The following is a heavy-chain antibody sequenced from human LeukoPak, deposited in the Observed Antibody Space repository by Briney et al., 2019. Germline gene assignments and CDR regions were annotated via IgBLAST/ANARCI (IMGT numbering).Heavy chain of an antibody. CDR1: GFTFSRYS. V-gene: IGHV3-48*02. CDR3: ARTWLSSGFLFDH. CDR2: ISSSSSTV. D-gene: IGHD3-22*01. Sequence: GRSLRLSCAVSGFTFSRYSMNWVRRAPAKGLEGVSYISSSSSTVYYADSVEGRFTISRDNAKNSLFLQMNSLRDEDTAVYYCARTWLSSGFLFDHWGQGTLVTVSS. J-gene: IGHJ4*02.